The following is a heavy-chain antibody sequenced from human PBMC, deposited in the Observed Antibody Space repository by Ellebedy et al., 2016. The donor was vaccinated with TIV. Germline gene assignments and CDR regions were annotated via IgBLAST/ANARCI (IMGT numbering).Heavy chain of an antibody. CDR3: ARYCSGGSCLSTGCYYGMDV. CDR1: GFTSRDSY. D-gene: IGHD2-15*01. Sequence: PGGSLRLSCAASGFTSRDSYMSWVRQPPGQGLEWVSFISVRNIYPNYADSVKGRFAISRDNSKNTLYLQMNSLRAEDTAVYDCARYCSGGSCLSTGCYYGMDVWGQGTTVTVSS. J-gene: IGHJ6*02. CDR2: ISVRNIYP. V-gene: IGHV3-11*03.